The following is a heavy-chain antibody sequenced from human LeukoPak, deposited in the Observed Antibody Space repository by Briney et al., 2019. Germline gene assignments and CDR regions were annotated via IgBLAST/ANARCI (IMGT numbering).Heavy chain of an antibody. D-gene: IGHD3-10*01. CDR3: ARDQGLSWFEWFGEFVFDY. CDR2: IKQDGSEK. J-gene: IGHJ4*02. Sequence: PGGSLRLSCTASGFTFSSYAMSWVRQAPGKGLEWVANIKQDGSEKYYVDSVKGRFTISRDNAKNSLYLQMNSLRAEDTAVYYCARDQGLSWFEWFGEFVFDYWGQGTLVTVSS. V-gene: IGHV3-7*01. CDR1: GFTFSSYA.